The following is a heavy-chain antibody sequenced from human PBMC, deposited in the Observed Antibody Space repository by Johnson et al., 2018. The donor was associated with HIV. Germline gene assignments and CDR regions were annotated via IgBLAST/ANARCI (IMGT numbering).Heavy chain of an antibody. CDR1: GFTFNRYG. CDR3: AKDLVVINVRYAFHI. Sequence: VQLVESGGGVVQPGRSLRLACVASGFTFNRYGLHWVRQAPGKGLEWVSGINWNSDTVDYAESVKGRFTISRDNAKNSVYLQMDSLRAEDTALYYCAKDLVVINVRYAFHIWGQGTMVTVS. D-gene: IGHD3-22*01. V-gene: IGHV3-9*01. J-gene: IGHJ3*02. CDR2: INWNSDTV.